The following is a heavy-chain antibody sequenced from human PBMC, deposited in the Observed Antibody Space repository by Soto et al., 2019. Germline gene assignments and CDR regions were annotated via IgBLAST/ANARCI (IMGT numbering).Heavy chain of an antibody. D-gene: IGHD3-3*01. CDR3: ARRSREFWSGPDY. Sequence: PGESLKISCQGSGYSVTNYWIGWVRQMPGKGLEWMGIIYPGDSDIRYSPSFQGQVTISVDKSINTAYLQWATLKASDTAMYYCARRSREFWSGPDYWGQGTLVTVSS. J-gene: IGHJ4*02. V-gene: IGHV5-51*01. CDR1: GYSVTNYW. CDR2: IYPGDSDI.